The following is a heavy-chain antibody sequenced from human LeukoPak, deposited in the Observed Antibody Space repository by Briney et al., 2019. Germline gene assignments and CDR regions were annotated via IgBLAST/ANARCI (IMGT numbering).Heavy chain of an antibody. CDR1: GGSINRYY. J-gene: IGHJ5*02. CDR3: ARHESYGDANWFDP. CDR2: IYYNGVT. D-gene: IGHD4-17*01. V-gene: IGHV4-59*08. Sequence: SDTVSLICTVSGGSINRYYGRWIRQSPGKGLEWIGHIYYNGVTNYNPSLRSRVTMSVDTSKNQFSLKLSSVIAADTAVYYCARHESYGDANWFDPWGQGTLVSVSS.